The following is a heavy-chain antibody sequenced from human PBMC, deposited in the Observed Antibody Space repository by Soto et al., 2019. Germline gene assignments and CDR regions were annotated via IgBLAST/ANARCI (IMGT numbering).Heavy chain of an antibody. CDR1: GYTYISYS. V-gene: IGHV1-3*01. D-gene: IGHD1-26*01. CDR3: PRKRWASASRCLAP. CDR2: INVGNGNT. J-gene: IGHJ5*02. Sequence: ASVKVSCKTSGYTYISYSMHWVRQATGQRLEWMGWINVGNGNTKYSQNFQGRATINQDTSASTAYLELVGLTSEDPFLFFCPRKRWASASRCLAPWGQGPLAPVPS.